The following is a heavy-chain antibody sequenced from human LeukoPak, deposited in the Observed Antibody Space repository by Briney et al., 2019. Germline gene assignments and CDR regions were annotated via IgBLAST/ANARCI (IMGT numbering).Heavy chain of an antibody. Sequence: PSETLSLTCTVSGGSISGHCWTWIRQPPGKGLEWIGQIHYSGRPDYNPSLKSRVTMSVDTSKNQLSLRLISVTASDTAVYFCAGAPNRHFFDYWGHGTLVAVSS. CDR3: AGAPNRHFFDY. CDR1: GGSISGHC. J-gene: IGHJ4*01. V-gene: IGHV4-59*11. CDR2: IHYSGRP.